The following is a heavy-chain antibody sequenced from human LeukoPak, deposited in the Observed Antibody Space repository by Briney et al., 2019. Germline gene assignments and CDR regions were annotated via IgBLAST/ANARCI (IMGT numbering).Heavy chain of an antibody. CDR2: FDPEDGET. CDR3: ATTGTRGGGYGSSWYLIYWFDP. J-gene: IGHJ5*02. CDR1: GYTLTELS. V-gene: IGHV1-24*01. Sequence: GASVKVSCKVSGYTLTELSMHWVRQAPGRGLEWMGGFDPEDGETIYAQKFQGRVTMTEDTSTDTAYMELSSLRSEDTAVYYCATTGTRGGGYGSSWYLIYWFDPWGQGTLVTVSS. D-gene: IGHD6-13*01.